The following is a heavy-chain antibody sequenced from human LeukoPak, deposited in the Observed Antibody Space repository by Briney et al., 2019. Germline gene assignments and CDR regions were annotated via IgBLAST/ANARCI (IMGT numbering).Heavy chain of an antibody. CDR2: IIPIFGTA. Sequence: ASVKVSCKASGGTFSSYAISWVRQAPGQGLEWMGGIIPIFGTANYAQKFQGRVTITTDESTSTAYMELSSLRSEDTAVYYCARDRITIFGVVIRASFDPWGQGTLVTVSS. D-gene: IGHD3-3*01. J-gene: IGHJ5*02. CDR3: ARDRITIFGVVIRASFDP. V-gene: IGHV1-69*05. CDR1: GGTFSSYA.